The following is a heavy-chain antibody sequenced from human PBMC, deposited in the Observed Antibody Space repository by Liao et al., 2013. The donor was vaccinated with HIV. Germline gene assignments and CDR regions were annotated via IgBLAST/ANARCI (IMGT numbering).Heavy chain of an antibody. CDR3: ARVRYYYDNSAGGFGV. J-gene: IGHJ3*01. Sequence: QVQLQESGPGLVKPSQTLSLTCTVSGGSISSGNYYWSWIRQPAGKGLEWIGRIYNSGSTNYNPSLKSRVTISVDTSKNQFSLQLTSVTAADTAVYYCARVRYYYDNSAGGFGVWGQGTLVTVSS. CDR1: GGSISSGNYY. CDR2: IYNSGST. D-gene: IGHD3-22*01. V-gene: IGHV4-61*02.